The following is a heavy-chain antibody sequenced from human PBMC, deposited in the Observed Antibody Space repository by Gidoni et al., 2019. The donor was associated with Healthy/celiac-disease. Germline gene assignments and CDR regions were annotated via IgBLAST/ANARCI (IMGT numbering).Heavy chain of an antibody. D-gene: IGHD5-12*01. V-gene: IGHV5-10-1*03. CDR3: ERQGDGYNFDWFDP. CDR2: IDPSDSYT. Sequence: EVQLVQSGAEVKKPGESPRIACKGSGYSFTSYWISCVREMPGKGLEWMGRIDPSDSYTNYSPSFQGHVTISADKSISTAYLQWSRLKASDTAMYYWERQGDGYNFDWFDPWGQGTLVTVSS. CDR1: GYSFTSYW. J-gene: IGHJ5*02.